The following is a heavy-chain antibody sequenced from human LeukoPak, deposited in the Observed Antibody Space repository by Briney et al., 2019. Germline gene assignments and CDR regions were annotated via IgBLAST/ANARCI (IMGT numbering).Heavy chain of an antibody. CDR3: AREGSGYAGHFGY. CDR1: GFSYSSYW. J-gene: IGHJ4*02. V-gene: IGHV3-7*01. CDR2: IKQDGSEK. D-gene: IGHD5-12*01. Sequence: GGSLRLSCEASGFSYSSYWMSWVRQAPGKGPERVANIKQDGSEKYYQDSLKGRFTVSRDNAKNSLYLQINSLRVGDTAVYYCAREGSGYAGHFGYWGQGTLVTVSS.